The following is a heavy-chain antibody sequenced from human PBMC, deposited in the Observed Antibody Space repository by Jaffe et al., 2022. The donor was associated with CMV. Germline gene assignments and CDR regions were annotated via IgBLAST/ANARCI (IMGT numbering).Heavy chain of an antibody. CDR1: GFTFSSYG. J-gene: IGHJ6*02. V-gene: IGHV3-30*18. Sequence: QVQLVESGGGVVQPGRSLRLSCAASGFTFSSYGMHWVRQAPGKGLEWVAVISYDGSNKYYADSVKGRFTISRDNSKNTLYLQMNSLRAEDTAVYYCANEGGSSGHERDYYYYGMDVWGQGTTVTVSS. CDR3: ANEGGSSGHERDYYYYGMDV. CDR2: ISYDGSNK. D-gene: IGHD6-19*01.